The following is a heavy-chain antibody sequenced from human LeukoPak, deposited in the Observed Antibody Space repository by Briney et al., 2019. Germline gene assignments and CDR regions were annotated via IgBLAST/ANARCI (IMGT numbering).Heavy chain of an antibody. D-gene: IGHD3-22*01. V-gene: IGHV3-23*01. Sequence: PGGSLRLSCAASGFTFSSYAMSWVRQAPGKGLEWVSGISGSGGTTYYADSVKGRFTISRDNSKTTLYLQMNSLRAEDTAVYYCAKVIFAGNYDSTCYLDYWGQGTLVTVSS. CDR2: ISGSGGTT. CDR1: GFTFSSYA. CDR3: AKVIFAGNYDSTCYLDY. J-gene: IGHJ4*02.